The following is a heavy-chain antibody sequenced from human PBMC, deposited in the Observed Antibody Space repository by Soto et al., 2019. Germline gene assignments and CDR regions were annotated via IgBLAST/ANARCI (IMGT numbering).Heavy chain of an antibody. Sequence: QVQLVQSGAEVKKPGASVKVSCKASGYTFTSYAMHWVRQAPGQRLEWMGWINAGNGNTKYSQKFQGRVTITRDTRWSTAYMELSSLRSEDTAVYYCARGGSLYWYFDLWGRGTLVTVSS. CDR2: INAGNGNT. J-gene: IGHJ2*01. CDR3: ARGGSLYWYFDL. D-gene: IGHD1-26*01. V-gene: IGHV1-3*01. CDR1: GYTFTSYA.